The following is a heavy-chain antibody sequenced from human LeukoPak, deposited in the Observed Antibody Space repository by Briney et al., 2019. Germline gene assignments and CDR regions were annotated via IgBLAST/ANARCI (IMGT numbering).Heavy chain of an antibody. CDR3: ARDRPYSGYGSY. Sequence: GGSLRLSXAASGFTFSSYSMNWVRQAPGKGLEWVSSISSSSSYIYYADSVKGRFTISRDNAKNSLYLQMNSPRAEDTAVYYCARDRPYSGYGSYWGQGTLVTVSS. V-gene: IGHV3-21*01. D-gene: IGHD5-12*01. CDR2: ISSSSSYI. CDR1: GFTFSSYS. J-gene: IGHJ4*02.